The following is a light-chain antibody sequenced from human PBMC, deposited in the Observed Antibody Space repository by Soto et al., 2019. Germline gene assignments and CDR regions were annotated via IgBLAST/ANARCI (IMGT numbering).Light chain of an antibody. Sequence: QSALTQPPSASGSPGQSVTISCTGTRNDIGGYNYVSWYQQYPGKAPKLMLYEVIKRPSGVPDRFSGSKSGYTASLTVSGLQAEDEADYYCCSYAGSNMYVFGPGTKLTVL. J-gene: IGLJ1*01. CDR2: EVI. CDR3: CSYAGSNMYV. CDR1: RNDIGGYNY. V-gene: IGLV2-8*01.